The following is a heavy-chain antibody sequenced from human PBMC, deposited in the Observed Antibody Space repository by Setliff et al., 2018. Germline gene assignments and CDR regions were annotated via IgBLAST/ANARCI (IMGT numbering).Heavy chain of an antibody. Sequence: GGSLRLSCAASGFTFSSYDMNWVRQAPGKGLEWVSSISSSSSYIYYADSVKGRFTISRDNAKNSLYLQMNSLRAEDTAVYYCARDPPWELRYFDLWGRGTLVTVSS. D-gene: IGHD1-26*01. CDR1: GFTFSSYD. J-gene: IGHJ2*01. V-gene: IGHV3-21*01. CDR3: ARDPPWELRYFDL. CDR2: ISSSSSYI.